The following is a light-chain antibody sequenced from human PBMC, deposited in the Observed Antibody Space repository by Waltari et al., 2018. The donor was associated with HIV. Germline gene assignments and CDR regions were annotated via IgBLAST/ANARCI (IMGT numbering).Light chain of an antibody. CDR2: QDS. CDR1: KLGDKY. CDR3: QAWDSSTYV. Sequence: SYELTQPPSVSVSPGQTASITCSGVKLGDKYACWYQQKPGQSHVLVIYQDSKRPSGIPERFSGSNSGNTATLTISGTQPMDEADYYCQAWDSSTYVCGTGTKVTVL. J-gene: IGLJ1*01. V-gene: IGLV3-1*01.